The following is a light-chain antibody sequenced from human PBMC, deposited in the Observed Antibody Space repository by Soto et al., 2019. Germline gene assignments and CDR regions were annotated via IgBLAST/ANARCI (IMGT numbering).Light chain of an antibody. V-gene: IGKV1-8*01. J-gene: IGKJ1*01. CDR3: QQYYSYPPA. Sequence: AIRMTQSPSSLSASTGDRVTITCRASQGISSYLAWYQQKPGKAPKLLIYAASTLQSGVPSRFSGSGFVTDFTLIISCLQSEDFATYYCQQYYSYPPAFGQGTKVDIK. CDR1: QGISSY. CDR2: AAS.